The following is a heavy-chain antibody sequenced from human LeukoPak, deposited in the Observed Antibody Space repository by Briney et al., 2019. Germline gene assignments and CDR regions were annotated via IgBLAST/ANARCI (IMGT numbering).Heavy chain of an antibody. CDR1: GYTFTSYD. V-gene: IGHV1-8*01. J-gene: IGHJ5*02. CDR2: MNPNSGNT. D-gene: IGHD5-18*01. CDR3: ARLRTWIQLSDP. Sequence: ASVKVSCKASGYTFTSYDINWVRQATGQGLEWMGWMNPNSGNTGYAQKFQGRVTMTRNTSISTAYMELSSLRSEDTAVYYCARLRTWIQLSDPWGQGTLVTVSS.